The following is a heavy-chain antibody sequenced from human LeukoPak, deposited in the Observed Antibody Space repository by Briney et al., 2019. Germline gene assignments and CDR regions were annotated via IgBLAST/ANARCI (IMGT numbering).Heavy chain of an antibody. CDR3: ARHSGSYFPGPFDY. CDR1: AYSISRGYY. CDR2: IYHSVTT. V-gene: IGHV4-38-2*02. D-gene: IGHD1-26*01. J-gene: IGHJ4*01. Sequence: SETLSLACTVAAYSISRGYYWGWSRQPPGKGLEGIGSIYHSVTTYYNPSLKSRVTISVDTSKNQFSLKLSSVTAADTAVYYCARHSGSYFPGPFDYWGHGTLVTVSS.